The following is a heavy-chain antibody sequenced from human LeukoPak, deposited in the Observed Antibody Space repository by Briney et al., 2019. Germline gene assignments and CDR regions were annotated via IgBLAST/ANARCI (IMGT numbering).Heavy chain of an antibody. D-gene: IGHD3-22*01. CDR2: INPGEGNT. J-gene: IGHJ4*02. V-gene: IGHV1-46*01. CDR3: ARAGDSTGYYLGSRFDF. Sequence: GASVKVSCKASGYTFTSHYLHWVRQAPGQGLEWMGIINPGEGNTNYAQKFQGRVTMTRDTSTNTVYMELSSLRSEDAAVYYCARAGDSTGYYLGSRFDFWGQGTLVTVSS. CDR1: GYTFTSHY.